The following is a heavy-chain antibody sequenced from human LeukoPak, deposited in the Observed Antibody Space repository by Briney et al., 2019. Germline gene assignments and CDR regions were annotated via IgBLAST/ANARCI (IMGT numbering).Heavy chain of an antibody. CDR2: IYTSGST. J-gene: IGHJ4*02. D-gene: IGHD3-3*01. CDR3: ARLVLRFLEWPGYFDY. V-gene: IGHV4-4*07. CDR1: GGSISSYY. Sequence: SETLSLTCTVSGGSISSYYWSWIRQPAGKGLEWIGRIYTSGSTNYNPSLKSRVTISVDTSKNQFSLRVNSVTAADTAVYYCARLVLRFLEWPGYFDYWGQGTLVTVSS.